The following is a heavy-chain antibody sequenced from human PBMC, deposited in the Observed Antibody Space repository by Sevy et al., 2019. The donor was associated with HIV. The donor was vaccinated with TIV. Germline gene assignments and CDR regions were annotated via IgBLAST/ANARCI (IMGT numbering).Heavy chain of an antibody. V-gene: IGHV5-51*03. Sequence: RQRESLKISCKGSGYTFTRYRIGWVRQMPGKGLEWMGIIYPGDSNTRYSPSFQGQVTISADKSISTAYLQWSSLKASDTAMYYCAIDRGITMVQGAFDYWGQGTLVTVSS. CDR3: AIDRGITMVQGAFDY. CDR1: GYTFTRYR. D-gene: IGHD3-10*01. J-gene: IGHJ4*02. CDR2: IYPGDSNT.